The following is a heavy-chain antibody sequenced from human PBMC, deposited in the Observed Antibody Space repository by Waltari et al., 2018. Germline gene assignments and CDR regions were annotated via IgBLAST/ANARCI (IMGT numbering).Heavy chain of an antibody. J-gene: IGHJ4*02. CDR1: GFTFSHNA. Sequence: QVQVVESGGGVVQPGRSLRLSCAASGFTFSHNAMHWVRQDPGNGRGGRGYIWDDGSNKEYGESVKGRFTISRDNSKNTVSLQMNSLRVEDTAVYYCARDGQDGFNFDYWGQGTLVTVSS. CDR2: IWDDGSNK. CDR3: ARDGQDGFNFDY. D-gene: IGHD6-25*01. V-gene: IGHV3-33*08.